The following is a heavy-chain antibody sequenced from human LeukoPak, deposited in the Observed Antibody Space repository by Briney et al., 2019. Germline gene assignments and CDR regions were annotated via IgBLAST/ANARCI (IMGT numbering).Heavy chain of an antibody. CDR1: GFSISSHW. CDR2: LKEDVSAR. V-gene: IGHV3-7*01. Sequence: GGSLRLSCVASGFSISSHWMSWVRQAPGKGLEWVASLKEDVSARNLVDSVKGRFTISTDNAKNPLNLQMNGLRVEDTAVYYCVKDQYKFYNSDNPDPFDIWGRGTMVTVSS. D-gene: IGHD2/OR15-2a*01. J-gene: IGHJ3*02. CDR3: VKDQYKFYNSDNPDPFDI.